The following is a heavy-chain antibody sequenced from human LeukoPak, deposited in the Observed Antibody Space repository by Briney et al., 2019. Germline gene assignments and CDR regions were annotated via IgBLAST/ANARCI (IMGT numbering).Heavy chain of an antibody. V-gene: IGHV1-46*01. CDR3: ARVPILTGHSQGGWFDP. D-gene: IGHD3-9*01. J-gene: IGHJ5*02. Sequence: GASVKVSCKASGYTFTSYYMHWVRQAPGQGLEWMGIINPSGGSTSYAQKFQGRVTMTRDTSTSTVYMELSSLRSEDTAVYYCARVPILTGHSQGGWFDPWGQGTLVTVSS. CDR1: GYTFTSYY. CDR2: INPSGGST.